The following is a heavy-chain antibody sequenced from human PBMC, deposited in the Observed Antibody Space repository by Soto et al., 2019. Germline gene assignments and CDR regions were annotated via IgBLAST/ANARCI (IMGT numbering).Heavy chain of an antibody. D-gene: IGHD2-15*01. CDR3: ARQSAGIVVVAADYFDY. Sequence: SETLSLTCTVSGGSISSYYWSWIRQPPGKGLEWIGYIYYSGSTNYNPSLKSRVTISVDTSKNQFSLKLSSVTAADTAVYYCARQSAGIVVVAADYFDYWGQGTLVTVPS. J-gene: IGHJ4*02. CDR2: IYYSGST. CDR1: GGSISSYY. V-gene: IGHV4-59*08.